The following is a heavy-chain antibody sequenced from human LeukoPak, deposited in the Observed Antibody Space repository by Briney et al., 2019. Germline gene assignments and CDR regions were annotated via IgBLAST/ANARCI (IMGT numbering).Heavy chain of an antibody. Sequence: GDLILSCATSGFTLHFYWMSWVRQAPGKGLEWVANINNDGSVKYYVDSVKGRFTISRDNAKNLLYLQMNSLGVEDTAVYYCAKDRDIVVVVAATPCYFDYWGQGTLVTVSS. J-gene: IGHJ4*02. CDR2: INNDGSVK. CDR1: GFTLHFYW. V-gene: IGHV3-7*03. D-gene: IGHD2-15*01. CDR3: AKDRDIVVVVAATPCYFDY.